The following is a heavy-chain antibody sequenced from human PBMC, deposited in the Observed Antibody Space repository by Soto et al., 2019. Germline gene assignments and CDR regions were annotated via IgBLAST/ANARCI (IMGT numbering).Heavy chain of an antibody. CDR3: ASRVEGLYSGNDRYYFDY. CDR1: GGSISNSSYY. Sequence: SEPLSLTCTVSGGSISNSSYYWGWIRQPPGKGLEWIGTIYYSGRSYHNPSLKSRVTISVDTSKNQFSLTLTSVTAADTAVYFCASRVEGLYSGNDRYYFDYWGQGTLVTVSS. CDR2: IYYSGRS. D-gene: IGHD5-12*01. V-gene: IGHV4-39*01. J-gene: IGHJ4*02.